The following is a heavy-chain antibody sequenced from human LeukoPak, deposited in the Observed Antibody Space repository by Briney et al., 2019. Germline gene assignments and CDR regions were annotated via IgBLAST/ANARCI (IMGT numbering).Heavy chain of an antibody. D-gene: IGHD3-3*01. CDR2: ILYDGSNK. V-gene: IGHV3-30-3*01. CDR3: ARPQTPHDLGGMDY. CDR1: GFTFSSYA. Sequence: PGGSLRLSCAPSGFTFSSYAMHCVRQAPGKGLEWVAVILYDGSNKYYADSVKGRFTISRDNSKNTLYLQMNSLRAEDTAVYYCARPQTPHDLGGMDYWGQGTLVTVSS. J-gene: IGHJ4*02.